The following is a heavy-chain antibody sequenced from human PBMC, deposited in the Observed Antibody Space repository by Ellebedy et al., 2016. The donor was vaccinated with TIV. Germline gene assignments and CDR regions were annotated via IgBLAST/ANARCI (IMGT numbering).Heavy chain of an antibody. J-gene: IGHJ3*02. D-gene: IGHD3-22*01. CDR1: GFTFSSYA. V-gene: IGHV3-23*01. Sequence: GESLKISCAASGFTFSSYAMSWVRQAPGKGLEWVSAISGSGGSTYYADSVKGRFTISRDNSKNTLYLQMNSLRAEDTAVYYCAKCRDSSGWVESDAFDIWGQGTMVTVSS. CDR3: AKCRDSSGWVESDAFDI. CDR2: ISGSGGST.